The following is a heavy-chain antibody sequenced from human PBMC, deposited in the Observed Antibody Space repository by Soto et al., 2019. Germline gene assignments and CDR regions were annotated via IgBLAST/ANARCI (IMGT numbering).Heavy chain of an antibody. CDR1: GFTFSSYV. CDR2: ISYDGSNK. Sequence: QVQLVESGGGVVQPGRSLRLSCAASGFTFSSYVMHWVRQAPGKGLEWVAVISYDGSNKYYSDSVKGRFTISRDNSKNTLYLQMNSLRAEDTAVYYGARGVGWWIQLWPWGQGTLVTVSS. J-gene: IGHJ5*02. D-gene: IGHD5-18*01. V-gene: IGHV3-30-3*01. CDR3: ARGVGWWIQLWP.